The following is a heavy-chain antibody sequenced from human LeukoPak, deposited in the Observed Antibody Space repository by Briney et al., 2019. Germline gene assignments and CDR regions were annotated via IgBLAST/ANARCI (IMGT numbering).Heavy chain of an antibody. Sequence: GGSLRLSCAASGFSFSSYGIHWVRQAPGKGLEWVAVIWYDGSQRYYADSVKGRFTISRDNSKNTLDLQMNSLRAEDTAVYYCARDKASYFDLWGQGVLVTVSS. CDR1: GFSFSSYG. J-gene: IGHJ4*02. CDR3: ARDKASYFDL. V-gene: IGHV3-33*01. CDR2: IWYDGSQR.